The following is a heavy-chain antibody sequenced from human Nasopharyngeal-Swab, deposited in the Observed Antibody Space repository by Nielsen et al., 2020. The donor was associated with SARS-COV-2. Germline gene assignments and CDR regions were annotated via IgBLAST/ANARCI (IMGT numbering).Heavy chain of an antibody. Sequence: GESLKISCSASGFTFDDFTMHWVRQAPGKGLEWVSLITWDGDSTSYGDSVKGRFTISRDDATNTLFLQMNSLRADDTGVYYCARGPSLGWFDPWGQGTLVTVSS. CDR3: ARGPSLGWFDP. CDR2: ITWDGDST. CDR1: GFTFDDFT. V-gene: IGHV3-43*01. J-gene: IGHJ5*02.